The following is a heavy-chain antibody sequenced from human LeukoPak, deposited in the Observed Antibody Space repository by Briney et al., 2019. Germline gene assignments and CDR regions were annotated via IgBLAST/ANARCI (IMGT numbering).Heavy chain of an antibody. J-gene: IGHJ5*02. CDR2: IIPIFGTA. CDR3: ARTGNGMVRVQDDP. CDR1: GGTFSSYA. D-gene: IGHD3-10*01. V-gene: IGHV1-69*05. Sequence: SVKVSCKASGGTFSSYAISWVRQAPGQGLEWMGGIIPIFGTANYAQKLQGRVTMTTDTSTSTAYMELRGLRSDDTAVYYCARTGNGMVRVQDDPWGQGTLVTVSS.